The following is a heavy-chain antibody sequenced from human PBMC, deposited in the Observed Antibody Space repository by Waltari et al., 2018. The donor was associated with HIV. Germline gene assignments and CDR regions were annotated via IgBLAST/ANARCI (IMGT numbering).Heavy chain of an antibody. CDR1: GFTLGDYG. CDR2: IRLKANGGAT. D-gene: IGHD6-19*01. CDR3: ARGGVAVPGIHY. Sequence: DVQVVESGGGLVKPGRSLRLSCTGSGFTLGDYGVSWFRPAPGKGLEWVGFIRLKANGGATQYGASVKGRFTISREDSKSVAYLQMNSLEIEDTAVYFCARGGVAVPGIHYWGQGTLVIVSS. V-gene: IGHV3-49*05. J-gene: IGHJ4*02.